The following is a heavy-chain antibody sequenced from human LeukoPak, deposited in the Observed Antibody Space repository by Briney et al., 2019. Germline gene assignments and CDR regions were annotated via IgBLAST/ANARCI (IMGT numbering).Heavy chain of an antibody. CDR1: GFTFSTFA. J-gene: IGHJ4*02. CDR2: LSYSAVSS. CDR3: AKAPDSSGFPSYFDS. D-gene: IGHD3-22*01. Sequence: GGSLRLSCAVSGFTFSTFAMNWVRQAPGKGLEWVSSLSYSAVSSYYADSVKGRFTISRDNSKNTLYLQMNSLRAEDTATYYCAKAPDSSGFPSYFDSWGQGTLVAVSS. V-gene: IGHV3-23*01.